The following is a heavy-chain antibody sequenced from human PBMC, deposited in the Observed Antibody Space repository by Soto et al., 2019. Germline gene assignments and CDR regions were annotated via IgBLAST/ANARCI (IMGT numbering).Heavy chain of an antibody. CDR3: ARGGDY. CDR1: GFTFSSYA. J-gene: IGHJ4*02. CDR2: ISYDGSNK. Sequence: QVQLVESGGGVVQPGRSLRLSCAASGFTFSSYAMHWVRQAPGKGLEWVAVISYDGSNKYYGDSVKGRFTISRDNSKNTLYRQMNSLRAEDTAVYFWARGGDYWGQGTLVTVSS. D-gene: IGHD3-16*01. V-gene: IGHV3-30*14.